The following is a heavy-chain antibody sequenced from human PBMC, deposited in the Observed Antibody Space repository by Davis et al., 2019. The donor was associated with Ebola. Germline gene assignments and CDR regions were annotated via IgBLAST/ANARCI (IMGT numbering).Heavy chain of an antibody. D-gene: IGHD3-3*01. J-gene: IGHJ4*02. CDR2: IYYSGST. Sequence: MPSETLSLTCAVYVGSFRDYYWSWIRQPPGKGLEWIGYIYYSGSTNYNPSLKSRVTISVDTSKNQFSLKLSSVTAADTAVYYCARSRFLEWLPYYYWGQGTLVTVSS. CDR3: ARSRFLEWLPYYY. V-gene: IGHV4-59*12. CDR1: VGSFRDYY.